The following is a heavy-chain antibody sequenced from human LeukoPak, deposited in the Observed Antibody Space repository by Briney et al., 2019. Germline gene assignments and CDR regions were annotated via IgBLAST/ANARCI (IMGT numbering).Heavy chain of an antibody. J-gene: IGHJ5*02. CDR2: IYYSGST. V-gene: IGHV4-39*01. CDR1: GGSISSSSYY. Sequence: SETLSLTCTVSGGSISSSSYYWGWIRQPPGKGLEWIGSIYYSGSTYYNPSLKSRVTISVDTSKNQFSLKLSSVTAADTAVYYCAATTIFGVVDGWFDPWGQGTLVTVSS. D-gene: IGHD3-3*01. CDR3: AATTIFGVVDGWFDP.